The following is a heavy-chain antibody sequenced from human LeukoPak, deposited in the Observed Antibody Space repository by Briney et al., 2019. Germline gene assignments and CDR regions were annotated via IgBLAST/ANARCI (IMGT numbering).Heavy chain of an antibody. CDR2: VSFDGRYK. Sequence: PGGSLRLSCAASEYIFSSYVMSWVRQAPGEGLECVAIVSFDGRYKHYADSVKGRFTISRDNSNNTLYLQMKSLRTDDTAVYYYARILGGGIDYWGQGTLVTVSS. V-gene: IGHV3-30*04. CDR1: EYIFSSYV. CDR3: ARILGGGIDY. D-gene: IGHD3-16*01. J-gene: IGHJ4*02.